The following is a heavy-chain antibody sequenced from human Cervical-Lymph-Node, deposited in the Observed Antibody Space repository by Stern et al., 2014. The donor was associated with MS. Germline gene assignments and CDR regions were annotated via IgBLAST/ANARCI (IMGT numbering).Heavy chain of an antibody. CDR3: ASRDGK. D-gene: IGHD5-24*01. CDR1: GGSISRGGYF. Sequence: QVQLQESGPGLVKPEQTLSLTCNVSGGSISRGGYFWSWIRQRPGEGLEWIGYMYHTGDSYYNPSLKSRITISGDTSKNQVSLNLTSVTVADTGVYYCASRDGKWGQGTLVTVSS. CDR2: MYHTGDS. V-gene: IGHV4-31*03. J-gene: IGHJ4*02.